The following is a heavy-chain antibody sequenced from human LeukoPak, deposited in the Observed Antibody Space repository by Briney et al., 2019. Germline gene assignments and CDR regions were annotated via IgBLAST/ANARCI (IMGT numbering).Heavy chain of an antibody. CDR1: GGTFISYA. CDR3: ARDGATMVRGVSTFDY. V-gene: IGHV1-69*04. D-gene: IGHD3-10*01. CDR2: IIPILGIA. Sequence: SVKVSCKASGGTFISYAISWVRQAPGQGLEWMGRIIPILGIANCAQKFQGRVTITADKSTSTAYMELSSLRSEDTAVYYCARDGATMVRGVSTFDYWGQGTLVTVSS. J-gene: IGHJ4*02.